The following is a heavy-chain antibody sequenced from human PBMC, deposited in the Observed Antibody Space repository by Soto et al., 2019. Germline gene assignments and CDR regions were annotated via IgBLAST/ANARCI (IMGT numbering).Heavy chain of an antibody. Sequence: SETLSLTCTVSGGSISSSSYYWGWIRQPPGKGLEWIGSIYYSGSTYYNPSLKSRVTISVDTSKNQFSLKLSSVTAADTAVYYCARHYYDSSGYYYAHYYYYYYGMDVWGQGTTVTVSS. CDR1: GGSISSSSYY. D-gene: IGHD3-22*01. CDR3: ARHYYDSSGYYYAHYYYYYYGMDV. J-gene: IGHJ6*02. V-gene: IGHV4-39*01. CDR2: IYYSGST.